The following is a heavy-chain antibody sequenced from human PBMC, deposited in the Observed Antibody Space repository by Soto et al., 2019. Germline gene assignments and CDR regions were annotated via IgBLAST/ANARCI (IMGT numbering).Heavy chain of an antibody. V-gene: IGHV1-2*04. CDR2: INLHSGGT. D-gene: IGHD6-19*01. Sequence: ASVKVSCKASGYTFTGYYMHWVRQAPGQGLEWMGWINLHSGGTKYAQKFQDWVTMTRDTSISTAYMELNRLRSDDTAVYYCARVAVTGTLDYWGQGTLVTVSS. J-gene: IGHJ4*02. CDR1: GYTFTGYY. CDR3: ARVAVTGTLDY.